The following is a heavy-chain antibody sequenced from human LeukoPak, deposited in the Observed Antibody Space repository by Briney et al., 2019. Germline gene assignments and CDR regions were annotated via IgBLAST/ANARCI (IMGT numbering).Heavy chain of an antibody. Sequence: ASVKVSCKASGYTFTSYGISWVRQAPGQGLEWMGWISAYNGNTNYAQKLQGRVTMTTDTSTSTAYMELSSLRSEDTAVYYCATVSLRRAFDIWGQGTMVTVSS. CDR1: GYTFTSYG. J-gene: IGHJ3*02. CDR2: ISAYNGNT. V-gene: IGHV1-18*01. D-gene: IGHD4-17*01. CDR3: ATVSLRRAFDI.